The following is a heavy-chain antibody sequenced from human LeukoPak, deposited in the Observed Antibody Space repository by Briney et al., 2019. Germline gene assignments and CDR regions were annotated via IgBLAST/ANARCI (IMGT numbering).Heavy chain of an antibody. CDR1: GFTFSSYW. V-gene: IGHV3-21*01. D-gene: IGHD6-13*01. Sequence: PGGPLRLSCAASGFTFSSYWMNWVRQAPGKGLEWVSSISSSSSYIYYGDSVKGRFTISRDNAKNSLYLQMNSLRAEDTAVYYCARVWSPPYTSSWPDYFDYWGQGTLVTVSS. CDR2: ISSSSSYI. J-gene: IGHJ4*02. CDR3: ARVWSPPYTSSWPDYFDY.